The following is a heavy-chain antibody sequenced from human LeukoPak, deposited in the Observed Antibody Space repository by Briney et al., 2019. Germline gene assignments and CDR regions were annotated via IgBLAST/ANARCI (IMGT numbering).Heavy chain of an antibody. J-gene: IGHJ4*02. CDR3: ATSRAQTLAYCGGDCYSGFDY. Sequence: GASVKLSCKASGYTFPAYYMHWVRQAPGHGLDWLGWINPDSGGTNYAQKFQGRVTMTRDPSISTAYMELSWLRSDNTAMYYCATSRAQTLAYCGGDCYSGFDYWGQGTLVSVSS. CDR2: INPDSGGT. CDR1: GYTFPAYY. V-gene: IGHV1-2*02. D-gene: IGHD2-21*02.